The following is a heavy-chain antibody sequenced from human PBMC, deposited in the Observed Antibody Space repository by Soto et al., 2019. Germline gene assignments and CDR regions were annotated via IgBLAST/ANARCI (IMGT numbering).Heavy chain of an antibody. J-gene: IGHJ5*02. V-gene: IGHV4-61*01. D-gene: IGHD5-12*01. CDR2: IYYSGST. CDR1: GGSISSSYY. CDR3: ARTVIVATEDYVWFDP. Sequence: SETLSLTCTVSGGSISSSYYWSWIRQPPGKGLEWIGYIYYSGSTNYNPSLKSRVTISVDTSKNQFSLKLSSVTAADTAVYYCARTVIVATEDYVWFDPWGQGTLVTVSS.